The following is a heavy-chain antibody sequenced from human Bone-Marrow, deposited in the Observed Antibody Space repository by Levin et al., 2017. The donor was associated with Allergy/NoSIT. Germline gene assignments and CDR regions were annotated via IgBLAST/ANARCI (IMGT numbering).Heavy chain of an antibody. J-gene: IGHJ5*02. CDR2: IYYSGST. V-gene: IGHV4-59*08. CDR1: GGSIRNYY. CDR3: ARGKGAVATNWFDP. D-gene: IGHD6-19*01. Sequence: SQTLSLTCTVSGGSIRNYYWSWIRQPPGKGLEWIGYIYYSGSTNYNPSLKSRVTISVDTSKNQFSLKLSSVTAADTAVYYCARGKGAVATNWFDPWGQGTLVTVSS.